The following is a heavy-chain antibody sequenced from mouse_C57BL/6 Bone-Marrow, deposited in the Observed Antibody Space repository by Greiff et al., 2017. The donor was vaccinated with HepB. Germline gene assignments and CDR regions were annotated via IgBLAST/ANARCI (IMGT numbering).Heavy chain of an antibody. D-gene: IGHD1-1*01. CDR2: IYPGSGST. CDR1: GYTFTSYW. Sequence: QVQLQQPGAELVKPGASVKMSCKASGYTFTSYWITWVKQRPGHGLEWIGDIYPGSGSTNYNEKFKSKATLTVDKSSSTAYMQLSSLTSEDSAVYYCARDTAVVAHWYFDVWGTGTTVTVSS. J-gene: IGHJ1*03. V-gene: IGHV1-55*01. CDR3: ARDTAVVAHWYFDV.